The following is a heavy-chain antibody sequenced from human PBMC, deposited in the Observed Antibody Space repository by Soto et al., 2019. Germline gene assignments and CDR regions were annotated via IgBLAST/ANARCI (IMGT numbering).Heavy chain of an antibody. J-gene: IGHJ5*02. D-gene: IGHD6-13*01. CDR3: TTVSSSWYIYGFDP. CDR2: IKSKTDGGTT. V-gene: IGHV3-15*01. Sequence: EVQLVESGGGLVKPGGSLRLSCAASGFTFSHAWMSWVRQAPGKGLEWVGRIKSKTDGGTTDYAAPVKGRFTISRDDSKYTLFMQMNSLQSEDTSVYYCTTVSSSWYIYGFDPWGQGTLVTVSS. CDR1: GFTFSHAW.